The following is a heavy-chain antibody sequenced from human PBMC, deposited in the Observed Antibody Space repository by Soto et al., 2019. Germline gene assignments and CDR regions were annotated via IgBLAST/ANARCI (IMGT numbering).Heavy chain of an antibody. V-gene: IGHV1-8*01. CDR1: GYTFTSYD. CDR2: MNPNNGNT. J-gene: IGHJ6*03. CDR3: ATHNYYYYMDV. Sequence: ASVKVSCKASGYTFTSYDINWVRQATGQGLEWMGGMNPNNGNTIYAQKFQGRVTMTEDTSTDTAYMELSSLRSEDTAVYYCATHNYYYYMDVWGKGTTVTVSS.